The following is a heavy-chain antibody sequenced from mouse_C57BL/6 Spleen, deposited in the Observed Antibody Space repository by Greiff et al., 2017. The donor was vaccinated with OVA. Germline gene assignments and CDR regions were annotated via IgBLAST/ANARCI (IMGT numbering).Heavy chain of an antibody. CDR3: ARSSDGAWFAY. CDR1: GYSITSGYY. V-gene: IGHV3-6*01. Sequence: ESGPGLVKPSQSLSLTCSVTGYSITSGYYWNWIRQFPGNKLEWMGYISYDGSNNYNPSLKNRISITRDTSKNQFFLKLNSVTTEDAATYYCARSSDGAWFAYWGQGTLVTVSA. CDR2: ISYDGSN. D-gene: IGHD3-2*02. J-gene: IGHJ3*01.